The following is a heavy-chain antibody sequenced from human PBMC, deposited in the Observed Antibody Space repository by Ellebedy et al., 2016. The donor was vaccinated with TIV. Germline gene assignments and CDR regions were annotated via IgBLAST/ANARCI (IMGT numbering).Heavy chain of an antibody. CDR2: IDPRSGGT. CDR3: ARENFDILTGHTDAFDI. CDR1: GYNLTDDY. V-gene: IGHV1-2*02. J-gene: IGHJ3*02. Sequence: ASVKVSCKASGYNLTDDYVHWVRQAPGQGLEWMGCIDPRSGGTEYAQKFQGRVTLTGDTSISTTYMDLTRLRSDDTAMYYCARENFDILTGHTDAFDIWGQGTVVTVSS. D-gene: IGHD3-9*01.